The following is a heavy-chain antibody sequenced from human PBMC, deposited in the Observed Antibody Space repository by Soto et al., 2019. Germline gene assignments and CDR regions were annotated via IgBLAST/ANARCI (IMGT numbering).Heavy chain of an antibody. V-gene: IGHV3-49*03. CDR1: GFTFGDYA. D-gene: IGHD3-10*01. CDR2: IRSKAYGGTT. Sequence: PGGSLILSCTASGFTFGDYAMSWFRQAPGKGLEWVGFIRSKAYGGTTEYAASVKGRFIISRDDSKSIAYLQMNSLKTEDTAVYYCTRDTAPNLLWFGESIQNQVDYWGQGTLVTVSS. CDR3: TRDTAPNLLWFGESIQNQVDY. J-gene: IGHJ4*02.